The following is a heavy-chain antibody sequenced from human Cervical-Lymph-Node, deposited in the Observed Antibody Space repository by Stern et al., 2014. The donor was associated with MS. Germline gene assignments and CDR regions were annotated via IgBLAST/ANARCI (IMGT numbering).Heavy chain of an antibody. CDR2: INTNTGNP. J-gene: IGHJ4*02. V-gene: IGHV7-4-1*02. CDR3: ARVGPAYYYGSGIADLDY. CDR1: GYTFTRFA. Sequence: VQLVQSGSELKNPGASVKVSCKASGYTFTRFAMNWFRQAPGQGLEWMAWINTNTGNPTPAQGFTGRFVFSLDTSVSTAYLQISSLKADDTAVYYCARVGPAYYYGSGIADLDYWGQGTLVTVSS. D-gene: IGHD3-10*01.